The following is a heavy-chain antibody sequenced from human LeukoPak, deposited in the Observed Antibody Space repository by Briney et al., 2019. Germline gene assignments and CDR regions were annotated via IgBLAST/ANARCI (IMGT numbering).Heavy chain of an antibody. Sequence: SETLSLTCTVSGGSISSYYWSWIRQPPGKGLEWIGYIYYSGSTNYNPSLKSRVTISVDTSKNQFSLKLSSVTAADTAVYYCARGLHYGEDNWFDPWGQGTLVTVSS. CDR2: IYYSGST. CDR3: ARGLHYGEDNWFDP. D-gene: IGHD4-17*01. V-gene: IGHV4-59*01. CDR1: GGSISSYY. J-gene: IGHJ5*02.